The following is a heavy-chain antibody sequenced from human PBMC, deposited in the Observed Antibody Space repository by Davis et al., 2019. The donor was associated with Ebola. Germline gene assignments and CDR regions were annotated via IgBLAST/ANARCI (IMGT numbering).Heavy chain of an antibody. D-gene: IGHD6-19*01. Sequence: MPSETLSLTCAVSGGSISSSNWWSWVRQPPGKGLEWIGEIYHSGSTNYNPSLKSRVTISADTSKNQFSLRLKSVTAADTAMYYCARITSDSSAWYFYGMDVWGKGTTVTVSS. CDR3: ARITSDSSAWYFYGMDV. CDR1: GGSISSSNW. V-gene: IGHV4-4*02. J-gene: IGHJ6*04. CDR2: IYHSGST.